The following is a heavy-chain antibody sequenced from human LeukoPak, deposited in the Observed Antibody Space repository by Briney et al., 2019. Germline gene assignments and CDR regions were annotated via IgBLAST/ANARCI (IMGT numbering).Heavy chain of an antibody. V-gene: IGHV1-69*02. CDR3: ARMLTTAADIDY. D-gene: IGHD4-11*01. J-gene: IGHJ4*02. Sequence: SVKVSCKASGYTFTDYYMHWVRQAPGQGLEWMGRIIPILGIANYAQKFQGRVTITADKSTSTAYMELSSLRSEDTAVYYCARMLTTAADIDYRGQGTLVTVSS. CDR2: IIPILGIA. CDR1: GYTFTDYY.